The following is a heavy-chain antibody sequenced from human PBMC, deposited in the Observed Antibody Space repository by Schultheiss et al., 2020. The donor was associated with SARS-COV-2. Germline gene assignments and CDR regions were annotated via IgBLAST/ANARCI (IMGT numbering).Heavy chain of an antibody. D-gene: IGHD6-19*01. CDR1: GFTFSSYA. V-gene: IGHV3-23*01. J-gene: IGHJ6*02. CDR2: ISGSGGST. CDR3: ARDIRAVAANNYYYGMDV. Sequence: GESLKISCAASGFTFSSYAMSWVRQAPGKGLEWVSAISGSGGSTYYADSVKGRFTISRDNSKNTLYLQMNSLRAEDTAVYYCARDIRAVAANNYYYGMDVWGQGTTVTVSS.